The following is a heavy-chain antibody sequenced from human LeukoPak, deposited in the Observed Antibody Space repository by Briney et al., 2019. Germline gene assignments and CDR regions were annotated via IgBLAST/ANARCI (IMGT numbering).Heavy chain of an antibody. J-gene: IGHJ4*02. D-gene: IGHD1-1*01. CDR3: AAGPGYFGV. Sequence: GTSVKVSCKASGFTFTSSAMQGVRQARGQRLEWIEWIVVCSGNTNYEQKFQERVTITRDMSTSTAYMELSSLRSDDTAVYYWAAGPGYFGVWGQGTLVTVSS. CDR1: GFTFTSSA. V-gene: IGHV1-58*02. CDR2: IVVCSGNT.